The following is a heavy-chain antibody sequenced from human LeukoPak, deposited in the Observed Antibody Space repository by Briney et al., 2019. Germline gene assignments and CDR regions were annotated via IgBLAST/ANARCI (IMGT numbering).Heavy chain of an antibody. CDR2: SYSIGSP. CDR1: GSISSYY. D-gene: IGHD4-23*01. J-gene: IGHJ4*02. Sequence: PSETLSLTCTVDGSISSYYWSWLRQAPGKGLEWIGHSYSIGSPNYNPSLKSRVTISVDTPKNQFSLKLISVTAADTAVYYCAGVRSTVGWRSFDYWGQGILVTVSS. CDR3: AGVRSTVGWRSFDY. V-gene: IGHV4-59*08.